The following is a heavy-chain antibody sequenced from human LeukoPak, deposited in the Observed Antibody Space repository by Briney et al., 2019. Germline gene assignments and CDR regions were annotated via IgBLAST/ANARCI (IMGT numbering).Heavy chain of an antibody. J-gene: IGHJ4*02. V-gene: IGHV1-18*01. CDR3: ARDSRFGDQTDY. CDR1: GYTFTSYG. D-gene: IGHD3-10*01. CDR2: ISTYNGNT. Sequence: ASVKVSCKASGYTFTSYGISWVRQAPGQGLEWMGWISTYNGNTNYAQKLQGRVTMTTDTSTSTAYMELRSLRSDDTAVYYCARDSRFGDQTDYWGQGTLVTVSS.